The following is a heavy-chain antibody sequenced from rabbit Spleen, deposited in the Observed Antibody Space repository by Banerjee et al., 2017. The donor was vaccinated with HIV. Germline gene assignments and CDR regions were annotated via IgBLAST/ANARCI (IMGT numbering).Heavy chain of an antibody. Sequence: QEQLVESGGGLVQPEGSLTLTCTASGFSFSINYYMCWVRQAPGKGLEWSACIDTDSGSTYYASWAKGRFTISRTSSTTVTLQMTSLTAADTATYFCARDDASGGWGTFNLWGPGTLVTVS. CDR1: GFSFSINYY. V-gene: IGHV1S45*01. CDR3: ARDDASGGWGTFNL. J-gene: IGHJ4*01. CDR2: IDTDSGST. D-gene: IGHD4-1*01.